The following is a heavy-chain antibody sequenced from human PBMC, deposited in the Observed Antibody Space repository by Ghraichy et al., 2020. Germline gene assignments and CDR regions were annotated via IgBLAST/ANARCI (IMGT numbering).Heavy chain of an antibody. D-gene: IGHD2-8*01. J-gene: IGHJ4*02. CDR1: GFTFQNYW. Sequence: GGSLRLSCTASGFTFQNYWMSWVRQVPGKGLEWVANINQDGSERYYGDSVEGRFTIPRVNAKMSLYLQINSLRAEDTAVYYCARVFNGLDDADYWGQGTLVTVSS. V-gene: IGHV3-7*03. CDR2: INQDGSER. CDR3: ARVFNGLDDADY.